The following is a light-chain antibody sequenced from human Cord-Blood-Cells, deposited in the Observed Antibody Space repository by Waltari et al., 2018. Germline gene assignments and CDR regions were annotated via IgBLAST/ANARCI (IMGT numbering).Light chain of an antibody. Sequence: QSALTPPASVSGSPGQSITIPCTGTSSDVGSYNLVSWYQQHPGKAPKLMIYEGSKRPSGVSNCFSGSKSGNTASLTISGLQAEDEADYYCCSYAGSSTSVFGGGTKLTVL. J-gene: IGLJ3*02. CDR2: EGS. CDR1: SSDVGSYNL. CDR3: CSYAGSSTSV. V-gene: IGLV2-23*01.